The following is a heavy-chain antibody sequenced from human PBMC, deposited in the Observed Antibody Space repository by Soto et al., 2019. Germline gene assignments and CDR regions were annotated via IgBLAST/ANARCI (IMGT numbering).Heavy chain of an antibody. CDR3: EREVTSNHNAFDA. Sequence: SETLSLTCNVSGASLITGGYYWAWLRQRPGRGPEWIGYTYFTGTTYYNPSLKSRVSMSADTFKGQFSLKLTSVTAADTAVYYCEREVTSNHNAFDAWGPGILVTVSS. CDR1: GASLITGGYY. D-gene: IGHD4-4*01. V-gene: IGHV4-31*03. CDR2: TYFTGTT. J-gene: IGHJ5*02.